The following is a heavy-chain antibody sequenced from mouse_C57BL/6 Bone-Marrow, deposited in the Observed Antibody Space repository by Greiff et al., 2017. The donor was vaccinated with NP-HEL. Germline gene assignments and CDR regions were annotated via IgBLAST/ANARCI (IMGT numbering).Heavy chain of an antibody. Sequence: VQLQQSGTVLARPGASVKMSCKTSGYTFTSYWMHWVKQRPGQGLEWIGAIYPGNSDTSYNQKFKGKAKLTAVTSARTAYMELSSLTNEDSAVYYCTRNEDYYGSPWFAYWGQGTLVTVSA. J-gene: IGHJ3*01. D-gene: IGHD1-1*01. V-gene: IGHV1-5*01. CDR2: IYPGNSDT. CDR1: GYTFTSYW. CDR3: TRNEDYYGSPWFAY.